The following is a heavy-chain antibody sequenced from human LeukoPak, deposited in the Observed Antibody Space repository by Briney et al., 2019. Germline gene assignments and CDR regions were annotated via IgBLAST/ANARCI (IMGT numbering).Heavy chain of an antibody. J-gene: IGHJ5*02. CDR1: GYTFTNYG. CDR2: IGTYNHDT. V-gene: IGHV1-18*01. CDR3: VRDYFCSGGTCDDCFDP. D-gene: IGHD2-15*01. Sequence: ASVKVSCKASGYTFTNYGMSWVRRAPGQGLVWMACIGTYNHDTNYAQKFRGRVTLTTDTSTSTAYMELRSLGSDDTAVYYCVRDYFCSGGTCDDCFDPWGQGTLVTVSS.